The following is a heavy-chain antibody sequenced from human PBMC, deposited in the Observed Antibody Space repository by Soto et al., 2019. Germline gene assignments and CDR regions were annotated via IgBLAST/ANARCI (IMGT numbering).Heavy chain of an antibody. Sequence: SETLSLTCTVSGGSIRSYYWNWIRQSPGKGLDWIGYMYYGGSTKYNPSLKSRVTMSVDTSKNQFSLKLISVTAADTAKYFCAREGNLGRWLQPLDFWGQGTLVTVSS. CDR1: GGSIRSYY. CDR2: MYYGGST. J-gene: IGHJ4*02. D-gene: IGHD5-12*01. CDR3: AREGNLGRWLQPLDF. V-gene: IGHV4-59*01.